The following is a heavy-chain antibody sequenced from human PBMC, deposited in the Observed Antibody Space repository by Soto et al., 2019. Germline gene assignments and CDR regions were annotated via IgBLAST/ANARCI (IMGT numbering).Heavy chain of an antibody. D-gene: IGHD3-3*01. CDR2: ISTSNGYT. CDR3: ARDRSFALLEWSPSDSYGMDV. J-gene: IGHJ6*02. CDR1: GYGFSTSG. Sequence: ASVKVSCKAAGYGFSTSGISWLRQAPGQGLEWMGWISTSNGYTNYAQTFQGRVSMTTDTSTTTAYMEVRSLRSDDTAFYFCARDRSFALLEWSPSDSYGMDVGGQGTSVTVSS. V-gene: IGHV1-18*01.